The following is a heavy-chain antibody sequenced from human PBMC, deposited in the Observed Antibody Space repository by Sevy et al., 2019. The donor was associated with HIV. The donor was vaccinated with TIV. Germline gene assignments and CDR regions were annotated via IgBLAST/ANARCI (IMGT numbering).Heavy chain of an antibody. D-gene: IGHD3-10*01. Sequence: GGSLRLSCAVSGFTFSRFGMHWVRQAPGKGLEWVAVISYDGNDKHYAESVKGRFTISRDNSKNTLHLEMNSLRAEDTAVYYCARGIRGGGYFDYWGQGTLVTVSS. J-gene: IGHJ4*02. CDR3: ARGIRGGGYFDY. CDR2: ISYDGNDK. V-gene: IGHV3-30*04. CDR1: GFTFSRFG.